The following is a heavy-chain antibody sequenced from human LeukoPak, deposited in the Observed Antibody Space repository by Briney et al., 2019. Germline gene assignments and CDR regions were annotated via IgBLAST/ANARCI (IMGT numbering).Heavy chain of an antibody. D-gene: IGHD2-2*01. V-gene: IGHV1-18*01. CDR2: ISAYNGNT. CDR3: ARDLYCSSTSCYPDWFDP. J-gene: IGHJ5*02. Sequence: ASVKVSCKPSGYTFTSYGISWVREAPGQGLEWMGWISAYNGNTNYAQKLQGRVTMTTDTSTSTAYMELRSLRSDDTAVYYCARDLYCSSTSCYPDWFDPWGQGTLVTVSS. CDR1: GYTFTSYG.